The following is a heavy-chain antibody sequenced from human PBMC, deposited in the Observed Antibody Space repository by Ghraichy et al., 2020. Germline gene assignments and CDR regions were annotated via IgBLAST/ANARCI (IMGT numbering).Heavy chain of an antibody. CDR2: INSDGSST. D-gene: IGHD3-3*01. CDR3: ARESSGYYLSKFYYYGMDL. Sequence: GGSLRLSCAASGFTFSSDWMHWVRQAPGKGLVWVSRINSDGSSTNYADSVKGRFSISRDNAKNTLYLHMNSLRAEDTAVYYCARESSGYYLSKFYYYGMDLWGQGTTATVSS. J-gene: IGHJ6*02. CDR1: GFTFSSDW. V-gene: IGHV3-74*01.